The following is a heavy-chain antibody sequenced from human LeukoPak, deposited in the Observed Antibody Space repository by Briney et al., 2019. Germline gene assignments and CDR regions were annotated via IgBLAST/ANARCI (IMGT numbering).Heavy chain of an antibody. CDR2: IYWDDDK. V-gene: IGHV2-5*02. CDR3: AHRHTPWYYFDY. Sequence: SGPTLVKPTQTLTLTCTFSGFSLSTSGVGVGWIRQPPGKALEWLAVIYWDDDKRYSPSLESRLTITKDTSKNQVVLTMTNMDPVDTATYYCAHRHTPWYYFDYWGQGNLVTVSS. J-gene: IGHJ4*02. CDR1: GFSLSTSGVG. D-gene: IGHD2-8*02.